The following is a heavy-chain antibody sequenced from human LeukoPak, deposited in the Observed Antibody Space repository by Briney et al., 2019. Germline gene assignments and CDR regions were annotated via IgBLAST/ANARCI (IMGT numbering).Heavy chain of an antibody. J-gene: IGHJ4*02. CDR1: GYTFTGYY. CDR2: INPNGGST. V-gene: IGHV1-46*01. D-gene: IGHD5-18*01. CDR3: ARGHVSGYSYGAFDY. Sequence: GASVKVSCKASGYTFTGYYIHWVRQAPGQGLEWMGIINPNGGSTNYAQKFQGRVTMTRDTSTSTVYMELSSLRSEDTAIYYCARGHVSGYSYGAFDYWGQGTLVTVSS.